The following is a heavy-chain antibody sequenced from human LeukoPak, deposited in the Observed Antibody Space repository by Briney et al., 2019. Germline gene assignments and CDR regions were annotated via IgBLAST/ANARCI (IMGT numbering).Heavy chain of an antibody. J-gene: IGHJ6*03. V-gene: IGHV3-53*01. CDR2: TYSNGRT. CDR3: ARVLSGRGSLYDYYFYMDV. Sequence: GGSLRLSCAASGFTVSSNYMSWVRQAPGKGLEWVSVTYSNGRTYYADSVKGRFTISRDISKNTLYLQMNSLRAEDTAVYYCARVLSGRGSLYDYYFYMDVWGKGTTVTISS. CDR1: GFTVSSNY. D-gene: IGHD3-10*01.